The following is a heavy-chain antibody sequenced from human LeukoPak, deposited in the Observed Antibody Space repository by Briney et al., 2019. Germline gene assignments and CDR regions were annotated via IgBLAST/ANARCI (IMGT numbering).Heavy chain of an antibody. V-gene: IGHV4-34*01. CDR1: GGSFSGYY. CDR2: INHSGST. J-gene: IGHJ4*02. CDR3: ATSNHVAPALGYFDS. Sequence: PSETLSLTCAVYGGSFSGYYWSWIRQPPGKGLEWIGEINHSGSTNYNPSLKSRVTISVDTSKNQFSLKLSSVTAADTAVYYCATSNHVAPALGYFDSWGQGTLVTVSS. D-gene: IGHD5-18*01.